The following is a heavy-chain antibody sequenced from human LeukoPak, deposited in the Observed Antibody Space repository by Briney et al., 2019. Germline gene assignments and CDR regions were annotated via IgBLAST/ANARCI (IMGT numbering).Heavy chain of an antibody. D-gene: IGHD5-12*01. J-gene: IGHJ4*02. CDR3: ASPIVATGKGVFDY. V-gene: IGHV3-33*01. CDR1: GFTFSSYG. CDR2: IWYDGSNK. Sequence: PGRSLRLSCAASGFTFSSYGMHWVRQAPGKGLEWVAVIWYDGSNKYYADSVKGRFTISRDNSKNTLYLQMNSLRAEDTAVYYCASPIVATGKGVFDYWGQGTLVTVSS.